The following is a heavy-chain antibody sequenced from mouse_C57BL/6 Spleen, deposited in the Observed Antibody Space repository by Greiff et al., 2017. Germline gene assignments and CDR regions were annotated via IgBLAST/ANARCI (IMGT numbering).Heavy chain of an antibody. D-gene: IGHD3-3*01. CDR3: AKTRESYDGGYYYAMDY. CDR1: GFSLTSYG. CDR2: IWRGGST. V-gene: IGHV2-5*01. Sequence: QVQLQQSGPGLVQPSQSLSITCTVSGFSLTSYGVHWVRQSPGKGLEWLGVIWRGGSTDYNAAFMSRLSITKDNSKSQVFFKMNSLQADDTAIYYCAKTRESYDGGYYYAMDYWGQGTSVTVSS. J-gene: IGHJ4*01.